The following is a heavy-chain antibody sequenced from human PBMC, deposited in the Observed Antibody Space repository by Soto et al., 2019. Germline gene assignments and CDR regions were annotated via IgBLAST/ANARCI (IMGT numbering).Heavy chain of an antibody. J-gene: IGHJ6*02. Sequence: GGSLRLSCAASGFTFSCFAMGWVRQAPGKGLEWVSDIIDSGASTYYADSVKGRFTISRDNSKSTLYLQMNSLRAEDTALYYCAKGRSYYYYYGVDVWGQGTTVTVSS. V-gene: IGHV3-23*01. CDR2: IIDSGAST. CDR1: GFTFSCFA. CDR3: AKGRSYYYYYGVDV.